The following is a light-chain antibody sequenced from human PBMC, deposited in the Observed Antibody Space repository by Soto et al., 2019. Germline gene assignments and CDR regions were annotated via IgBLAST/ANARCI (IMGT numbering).Light chain of an antibody. V-gene: IGKV2-30*01. Sequence: DVVVTQSPLSRPVTLGQPASISCRSSQSLVYTNGNTYLAWFQQRPGQSPRRLIYKVSIRNSGVPDRFSGSGSGTEFTLTIIRVEAEDVGVYYCMQGTHWPRTFGQGTKV. CDR2: KVS. CDR3: MQGTHWPRT. CDR1: QSLVYTNGNTY. J-gene: IGKJ1*01.